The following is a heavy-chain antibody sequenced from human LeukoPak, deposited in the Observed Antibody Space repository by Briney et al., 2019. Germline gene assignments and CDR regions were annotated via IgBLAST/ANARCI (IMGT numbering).Heavy chain of an antibody. V-gene: IGHV1-2*02. Sequence: ASVKVSCKASGYTFTDYYIHWVRQAPGQGLEWMGWINPNSGGTNYAQKFQGRVTMTRDTSISTAYMELSSLRSDDTAVYYCARDPRITIFGASYYYYMDVWGKGTTVTVSS. J-gene: IGHJ6*03. CDR3: ARDPRITIFGASYYYYMDV. D-gene: IGHD3-3*01. CDR2: INPNSGGT. CDR1: GYTFTDYY.